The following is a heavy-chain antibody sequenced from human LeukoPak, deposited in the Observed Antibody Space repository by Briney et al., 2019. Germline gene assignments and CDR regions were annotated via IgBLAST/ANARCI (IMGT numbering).Heavy chain of an antibody. CDR1: GYSFTTYW. CDR3: ARPYCSSTSCYSPPDY. V-gene: IGHV5-51*01. CDR2: IYPGDSDT. J-gene: IGHJ4*02. D-gene: IGHD2-2*02. Sequence: GESLKISCKGSGYSFTTYWIGWVRQMPGKGLEWMGIIYPGDSDTRYSPSFQGQVTISADKSIGTAYLQWSSLRASDTAMYYCARPYCSSTSCYSPPDYWGQGTLVTVSS.